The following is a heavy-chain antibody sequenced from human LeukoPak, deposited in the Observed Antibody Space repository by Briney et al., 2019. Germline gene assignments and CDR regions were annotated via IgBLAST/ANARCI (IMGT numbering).Heavy chain of an antibody. J-gene: IGHJ5*02. CDR2: INPNSGDT. D-gene: IGHD3-10*01. Sequence: ASVKVSCKASGYIFTGYYMHWVRQAPGQGLEWMGWINPNSGDTNYAQKFEGRVTMTRDTSISTAYMELSRLRSEDTAVYYCARHSRITMVRGVPTRINWFDPWGQGTLVTVSS. CDR1: GYIFTGYY. CDR3: ARHSRITMVRGVPTRINWFDP. V-gene: IGHV1-2*02.